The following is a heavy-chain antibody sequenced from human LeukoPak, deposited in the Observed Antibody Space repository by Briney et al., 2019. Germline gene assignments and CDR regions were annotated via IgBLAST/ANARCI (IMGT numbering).Heavy chain of an antibody. V-gene: IGHV3-23*01. CDR3: ARDVEARISAAGTFDY. CDR1: GLTFSSYA. D-gene: IGHD6-13*01. CDR2: ISGSGGST. Sequence: PGGSLRLSCAAPGLTFSSYAMNWVRQAPGKGLEWVSAISGSGGSTYYADSVKGRFAISRDNSKSTLWLQMNSLRADDTAIYYCARDVEARISAAGTFDYWGQGSLVTVSS. J-gene: IGHJ4*02.